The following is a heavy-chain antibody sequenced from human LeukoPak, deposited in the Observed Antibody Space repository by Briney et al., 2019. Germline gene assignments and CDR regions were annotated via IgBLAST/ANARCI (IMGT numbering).Heavy chain of an antibody. V-gene: IGHV3-30*02. D-gene: IGHD3-22*01. CDR2: IRYDGSSK. J-gene: IGHJ4*02. CDR3: ARESASYDSSGSTFAY. Sequence: GGSLRLSCAGSGFTFSSYGLHWVRQAPGKGLEWVAFIRYDGSSKFYADSVKGRFTISRDNSKNTLYVQMNSLRAEDTAMYYCARESASYDSSGSTFAYWGQGTLVTVSS. CDR1: GFTFSSYG.